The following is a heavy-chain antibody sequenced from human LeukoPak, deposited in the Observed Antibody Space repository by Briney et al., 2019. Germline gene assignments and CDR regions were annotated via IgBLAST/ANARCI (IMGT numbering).Heavy chain of an antibody. CDR2: IYYSGST. CDR3: ASGDIVVVPAASAFDY. J-gene: IGHJ4*02. CDR1: GFTFSSYW. D-gene: IGHD2-2*01. V-gene: IGHV4-39*01. Sequence: GSLRLSCAASGFTFSSYWMTWIRQPPGKGLEWIGSIYYSGSTYYNPSLKSRVTISVDTSKNQFSLKLSSVTAADTDVYYCASGDIVVVPAASAFDYWGQGTLVTVSS.